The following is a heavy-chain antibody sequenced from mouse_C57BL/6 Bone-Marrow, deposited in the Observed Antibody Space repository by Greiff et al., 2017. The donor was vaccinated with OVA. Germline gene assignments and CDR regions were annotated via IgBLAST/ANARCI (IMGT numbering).Heavy chain of an antibody. CDR3: ARRGLHSFAY. J-gene: IGHJ3*01. CDR1: GYTFTSYW. D-gene: IGHD3-3*01. V-gene: IGHV1-55*01. Sequence: QVQLKQPGAELVKPGASVKMSCKASGYTFTSYWITWVKQRPGQGLEWIGDIYPGSGSTNYNEKLKSKATLTVDTSSSTAYMQLSSLTSEDSAVYYCARRGLHSFAYWGQGTLVTVSA. CDR2: IYPGSGST.